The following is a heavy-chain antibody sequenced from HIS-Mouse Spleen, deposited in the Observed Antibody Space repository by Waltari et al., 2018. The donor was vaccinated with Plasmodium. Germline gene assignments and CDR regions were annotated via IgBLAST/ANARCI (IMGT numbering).Heavy chain of an antibody. V-gene: IGHV4-34*01. CDR3: ARGLRGHYWYFDL. D-gene: IGHD3-10*01. CDR1: GGSFSGYY. CDR2: INHSGST. Sequence: QVLLQLWGAGLLKPSETLSLTCAVYGGSFSGYYWSWIRQPPGKGLEWIGEINHSGSTNYNPSLKSRVTISVDTSKNQFSLKLSSVTAADTAVYYCARGLRGHYWYFDLWGRGTLVTVSS. J-gene: IGHJ2*01.